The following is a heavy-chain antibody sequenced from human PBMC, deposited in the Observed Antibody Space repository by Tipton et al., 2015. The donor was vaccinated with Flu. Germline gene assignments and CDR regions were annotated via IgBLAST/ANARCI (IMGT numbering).Heavy chain of an antibody. CDR2: VYPSGSA. J-gene: IGHJ5*02. V-gene: IGHV4-61*02. CDR1: GGSISSGSYY. D-gene: IGHD2-8*02. CDR3: AREGGYSTGLSRIDT. Sequence: TLSLTCTVSGGSISSGSYYWSWIRQPAGKGLEWIGRVYPSGSANYNLSLKSRVTISVDTSKIQFSLSRSSATAADTAVYYCAREGGYSTGLSRIDTWGQGTLVIVSS.